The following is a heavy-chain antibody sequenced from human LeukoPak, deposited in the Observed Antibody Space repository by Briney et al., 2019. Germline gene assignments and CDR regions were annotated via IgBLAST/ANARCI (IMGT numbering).Heavy chain of an antibody. CDR2: IYYSGST. V-gene: IGHV4-59*01. Sequence: SETLSLTCTVSGGSISSYYWSWIRQPPGKGLEWIGYIYYSGSTNYNPSLKSRVTISVDTPKNQFSLKLSSVTAADTAVYYCARELSSNWFDPWGQGTLVTVSS. CDR3: ARELSSNWFDP. CDR1: GGSISSYY. D-gene: IGHD3-16*02. J-gene: IGHJ5*02.